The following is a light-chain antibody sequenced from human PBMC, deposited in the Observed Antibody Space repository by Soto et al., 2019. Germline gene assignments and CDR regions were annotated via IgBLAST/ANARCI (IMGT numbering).Light chain of an antibody. V-gene: IGLV1-40*01. Sequence: VVTQPPSVSGAPGQRVTISCTGSSSNIGAGYDVHWYQQLPGTAPILLIYGNSNRPSGVPDRFSGSKSGTSASLAITGLQAEDEADYYCQSYDSSLSGYVFGTGTKLTVL. CDR2: GNS. J-gene: IGLJ1*01. CDR3: QSYDSSLSGYV. CDR1: SSNIGAGYD.